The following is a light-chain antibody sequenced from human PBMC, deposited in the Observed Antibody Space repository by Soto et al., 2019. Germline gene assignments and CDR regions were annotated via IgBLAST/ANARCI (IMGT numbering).Light chain of an antibody. Sequence: DIQMTQSPSTLSASVGDRVTITCRASQSISSWLAWYQQKPGKAPRLLIYKPSNLESGVPSRFSGCGSGTEFTLTISSLQADDSATYYCQQYNDNWTFGQGTKVEIK. J-gene: IGKJ1*01. CDR3: QQYNDNWT. CDR1: QSISSW. CDR2: KPS. V-gene: IGKV1-5*03.